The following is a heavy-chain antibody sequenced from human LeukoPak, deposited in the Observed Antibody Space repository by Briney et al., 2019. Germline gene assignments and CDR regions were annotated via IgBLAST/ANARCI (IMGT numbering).Heavy chain of an antibody. CDR2: IRYDGSNK. V-gene: IGHV3-30*02. D-gene: IGHD3-10*01. Sequence: GGSLRLSCAASGFTFSSYGMHWVRQAPGKGLEWVAFIRYDGSNKYYADSVKGRFTISRDNSKNTLYLQMNSLRAEDTAVYYCAKDVTMVRGVIALLDYMDVWGKGTTVTVSS. CDR1: GFTFSSYG. CDR3: AKDVTMVRGVIALLDYMDV. J-gene: IGHJ6*03.